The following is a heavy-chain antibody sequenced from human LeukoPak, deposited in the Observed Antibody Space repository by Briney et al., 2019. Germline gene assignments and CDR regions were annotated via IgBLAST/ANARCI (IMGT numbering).Heavy chain of an antibody. CDR1: GASISSYY. J-gene: IGHJ4*02. D-gene: IGHD1-26*01. CDR3: ARVGHY. V-gene: IGHV4-59*01. CDR2: VYNSGNT. Sequence: SETLSLTCTVSGASISSYYWSWIRQPPGKGLEWIGYVYNSGNTNYNPSLKSRVSMSVDTSKNQFSLKLSSVTAADTAVYYCARVGHYWGQGTLVTVSS.